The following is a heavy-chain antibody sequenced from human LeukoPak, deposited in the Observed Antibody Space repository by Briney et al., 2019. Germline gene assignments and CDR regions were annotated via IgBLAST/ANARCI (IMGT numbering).Heavy chain of an antibody. D-gene: IGHD1-1*01. J-gene: IGHJ6*03. CDR1: GYSFTSYW. CDR3: ARYDGSYYYYYYMDV. V-gene: IGHV5-51*01. Sequence: GESLKISCKGSGYSFTSYWIGWVRQMPGKGLEWMGIIYPGDSDTRYSPSFQGQVTISADKSISTAYLQWSSLKASDTAMYYCARYDGSYYYYYYMDVWGKGTTVTVSS. CDR2: IYPGDSDT.